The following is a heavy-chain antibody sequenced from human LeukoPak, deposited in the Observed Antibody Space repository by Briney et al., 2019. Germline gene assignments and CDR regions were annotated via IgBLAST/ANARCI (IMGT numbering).Heavy chain of an antibody. CDR2: ISGNGGNK. CDR1: GFTFSDYA. J-gene: IGHJ4*03. CDR3: AKDPKCSGGSCYGYFDY. V-gene: IGHV3-23*01. Sequence: GGSLRLSCAASGFTFSDYAISWVRQAPGKGLRWVSIISGNGGNKFYADSVKGRFTISRDNSKNTLFLQMNSLRADDTAVYYCAKDPKCSGGSCYGYFDYWGRGTQVTVSS. D-gene: IGHD2-15*01.